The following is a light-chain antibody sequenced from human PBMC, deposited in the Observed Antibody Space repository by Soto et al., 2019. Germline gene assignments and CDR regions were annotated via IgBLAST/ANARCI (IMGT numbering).Light chain of an antibody. V-gene: IGKV3-11*01. CDR3: QQRGSWPLT. Sequence: EIVLTQSPATLSLSPGESATLSCRASLSVSRYLAWYQQKPGQAPRLLIYDASNRAPGVPARFSGLGTVTDFTLTITSLEAEDVGVYYCQQRGSWPLTFGGGTKVEIK. CDR2: DAS. J-gene: IGKJ4*01. CDR1: LSVSRY.